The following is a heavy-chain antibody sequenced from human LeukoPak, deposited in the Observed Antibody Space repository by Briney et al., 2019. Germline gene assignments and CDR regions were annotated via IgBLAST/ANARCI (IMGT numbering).Heavy chain of an antibody. J-gene: IGHJ4*02. CDR1: GGSISTNY. D-gene: IGHD1-26*01. V-gene: IGHV4-59*01. CDR2: IYYSGNT. Sequence: SGTLSLTCNVSGGSISTNYWTWIRQPPGKGLEWIGYIYYSGNTNYNPSLKSRVTISVDKSRNQFSLKLTSVTAADTAVYYCARAYSGTLPAKDWGQGTLVTVSS. CDR3: ARAYSGTLPAKD.